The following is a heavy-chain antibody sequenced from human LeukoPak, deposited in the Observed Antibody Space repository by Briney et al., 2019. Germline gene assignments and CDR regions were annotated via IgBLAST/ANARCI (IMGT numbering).Heavy chain of an antibody. V-gene: IGHV4-61*08. CDR2: IYYSGST. J-gene: IGHJ3*02. Sequence: SETLSLTCTVSGGSISSGDYYWSWIRQPPGKGLEWIGYIYYSGSTNYNPSLKSRVTISVDTSKNQFSLKLSSVTAADTAVYYCARRRQPYYYDSSGYYRPIDAFDIWGQGTMVTVSS. CDR3: ARRRQPYYYDSSGYYRPIDAFDI. CDR1: GGSISSGDYY. D-gene: IGHD3-22*01.